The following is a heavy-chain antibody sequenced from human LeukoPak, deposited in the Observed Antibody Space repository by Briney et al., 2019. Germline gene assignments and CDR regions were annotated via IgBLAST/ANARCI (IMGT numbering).Heavy chain of an antibody. CDR3: AKCSSVWPTPVDY. V-gene: IGHV3-23*01. CDR1: GFTFSSYA. J-gene: IGHJ4*02. Sequence: GGSLRLSCAASGFTFSSYAMSWVRQAPGKGLEWVSAISGSDGTTYYADSVKGRLTISRDNSKNTLYLQMNSLRGEDTAVFYCAKCSSVWPTPVDYWGQGTLVTVSS. CDR2: ISGSDGTT. D-gene: IGHD2-2*01.